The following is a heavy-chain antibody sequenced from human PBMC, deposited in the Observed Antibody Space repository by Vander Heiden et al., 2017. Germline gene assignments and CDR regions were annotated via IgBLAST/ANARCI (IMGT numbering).Heavy chain of an antibody. V-gene: IGHV3-33*01. CDR1: GFTFSSYG. CDR2: IWYDGSNK. J-gene: IGHJ4*02. CDR3: ARDSHYDSSGYYPDDY. D-gene: IGHD3-22*01. Sequence: QVQLVESGGGVVQPGRSLRLSCAASGFTFSSYGMHWVRQAPGKGLGWVAVIWYDGSNKYYADSVKGRFTISRDNSKNTLYLQMNSLRAEDTAVYYCARDSHYDSSGYYPDDYWGQGTLVTVSS.